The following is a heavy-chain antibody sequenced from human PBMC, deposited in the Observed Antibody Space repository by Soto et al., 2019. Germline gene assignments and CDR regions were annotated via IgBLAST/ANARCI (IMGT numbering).Heavy chain of an antibody. CDR3: ATLWFGEADY. Sequence: QLQLQELGPGLLKPSETLSLTCTVSGGSMSTSYYWGWIRQPPGKGLEWIGSIYYSGSTYYNPSLKSRVTISVDTSKNQFSLKLTSVTAADTSVYYCATLWFGEADYWGQGTLVTVSS. D-gene: IGHD3-10*01. CDR2: IYYSGST. CDR1: GGSMSTSYY. J-gene: IGHJ4*02. V-gene: IGHV4-39*01.